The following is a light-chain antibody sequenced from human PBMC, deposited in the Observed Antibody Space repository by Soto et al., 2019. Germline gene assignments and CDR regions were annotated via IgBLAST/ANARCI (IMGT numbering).Light chain of an antibody. Sequence: QSVLTQSSSASASLGSSVKLTFTLSSGHSSYIIAWHQQQPGKAPRYLMKLEGSGSYNKGSGVPDRFSGSSSGADRYLTISNLQFEDEADYYWATCDSNTRVFGGGTKVTVL. V-gene: IGLV4-60*02. CDR3: ATCDSNTRV. CDR1: SGHSSYI. J-gene: IGLJ3*02. CDR2: LEGSGSY.